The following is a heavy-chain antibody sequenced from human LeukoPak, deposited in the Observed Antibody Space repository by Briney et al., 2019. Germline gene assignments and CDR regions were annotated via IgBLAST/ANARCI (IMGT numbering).Heavy chain of an antibody. CDR3: AKNLVGIAAAVPPGSFDY. D-gene: IGHD6-13*01. Sequence: GGSLRLSCAASGFTFSSYAMSWVRQAPGNGLEWVSAISGSGGSTYYADSVKGRFTISRDNSKNTLYLQMNSLRAEDTAVYYCAKNLVGIAAAVPPGSFDYWGQGTLVTVSS. CDR2: ISGSGGST. CDR1: GFTFSSYA. V-gene: IGHV3-23*01. J-gene: IGHJ4*02.